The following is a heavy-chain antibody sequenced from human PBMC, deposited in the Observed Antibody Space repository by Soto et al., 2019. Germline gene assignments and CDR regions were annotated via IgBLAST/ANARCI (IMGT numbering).Heavy chain of an antibody. V-gene: IGHV1-69*02. CDR2: IIPSLGIA. Sequence: QVQLVQSGAEVKKPGSSVKVSCKASGGTFSSYTISWVRQAPGQGLEWMGRIIPSLGIANYAQKFQGRVTITADKSTSTAYMALSSLRSDDTAVYYCLNIPHYWGQGTLVTVSS. CDR3: LNIPHY. CDR1: GGTFSSYT. J-gene: IGHJ4*02.